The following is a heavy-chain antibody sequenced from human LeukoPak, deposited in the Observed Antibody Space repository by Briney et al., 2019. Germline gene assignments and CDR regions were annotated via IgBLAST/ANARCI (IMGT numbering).Heavy chain of an antibody. J-gene: IGHJ4*02. Sequence: SETLSLTCTVSGDSISRSSYYWGWIRQPPGKGLEWVANIYSSGSTYYNPALKSRVTISVDTSKNQVALKLSSVTAADTAVYYCASRPFSSLDYWGQGTLVAVSS. V-gene: IGHV4-39*01. CDR3: ASRPFSSLDY. CDR1: GDSISRSSYY. CDR2: IYSSGST.